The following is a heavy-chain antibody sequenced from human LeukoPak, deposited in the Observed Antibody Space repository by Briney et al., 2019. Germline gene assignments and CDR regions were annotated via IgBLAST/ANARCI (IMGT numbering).Heavy chain of an antibody. Sequence: SETLSLTCTVSGGSISNYYWTWIRQPAGKGLEWIGYIYYSGSTNYNPSLKSRVTISVDTSKNQFSLKLSSVTAADTAVYYCARVNSYGYAGYFDYWGQGTLVTVSS. V-gene: IGHV4-59*01. D-gene: IGHD5-18*01. J-gene: IGHJ4*02. CDR3: ARVNSYGYAGYFDY. CDR1: GGSISNYY. CDR2: IYYSGST.